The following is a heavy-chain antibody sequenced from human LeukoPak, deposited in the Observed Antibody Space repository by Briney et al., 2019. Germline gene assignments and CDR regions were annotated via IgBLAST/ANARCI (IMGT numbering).Heavy chain of an antibody. V-gene: IGHV3-7*01. Sequence: GGSLRLSCAVSGLTFSSSWMDWVRQAPGKGLEWVASINPDGNKKYSADSVKGRFTISRDNAVNSLYLQMNSLRVEDTAFYYCARDLAYSRLDYWGQGMLVTVSS. CDR1: GLTFSSSW. D-gene: IGHD5-18*01. CDR2: INPDGNKK. CDR3: ARDLAYSRLDY. J-gene: IGHJ4*02.